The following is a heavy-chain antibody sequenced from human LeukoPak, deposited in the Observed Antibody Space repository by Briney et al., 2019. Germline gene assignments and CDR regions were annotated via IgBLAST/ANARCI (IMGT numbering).Heavy chain of an antibody. CDR1: GFTFSSCS. D-gene: IGHD5-24*01. Sequence: GGSLRLSCAASGFTFSSCSMNWFRQAPGKGLHWVSSISSSSSHIYYADSVKGRFTISRDNAKNSLYLQMNSLRAEDTAVYYCASPEMASIRDNWFDPWGQGTLVTVSS. CDR3: ASPEMASIRDNWFDP. CDR2: ISSSSSHI. J-gene: IGHJ5*02. V-gene: IGHV3-21*01.